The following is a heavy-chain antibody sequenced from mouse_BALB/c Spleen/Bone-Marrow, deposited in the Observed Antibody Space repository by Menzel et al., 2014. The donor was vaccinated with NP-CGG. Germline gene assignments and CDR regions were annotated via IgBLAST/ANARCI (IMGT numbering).Heavy chain of an antibody. CDR3: ARDGYDGGGRRYDY. D-gene: IGHD2-2*01. J-gene: IGHJ2*01. CDR1: GFTFTDYY. V-gene: IGHV7-3*02. CDR2: IRNKANGYTI. Sequence: DVMLVESGGGLVQPGGSLSLSCATSGFTFTDYYMNWVRQPPGKALEWLGFIRNKANGYTIEYSASVKGRFTITRDNSQSILYLHMNTLRADDSATYYCARDGYDGGGRRYDYLGQGTTLTVSS.